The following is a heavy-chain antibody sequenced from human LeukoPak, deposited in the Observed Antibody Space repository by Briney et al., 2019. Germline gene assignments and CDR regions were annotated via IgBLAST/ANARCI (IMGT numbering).Heavy chain of an antibody. J-gene: IGHJ4*02. CDR2: IRYDGSNK. CDR3: ARVRIGWNAKVFDY. D-gene: IGHD1-1*01. V-gene: IGHV3-30*02. CDR1: GFTFSSYW. Sequence: GGSLRLSCAASGFTFSSYWMSWVRQAPGKGLEWVAFIRYDGSNKYYAGSVKGRFTISRDNSKNTLYLQMNSLRAEDTAVYYCARVRIGWNAKVFDYWGQGTLVTVSS.